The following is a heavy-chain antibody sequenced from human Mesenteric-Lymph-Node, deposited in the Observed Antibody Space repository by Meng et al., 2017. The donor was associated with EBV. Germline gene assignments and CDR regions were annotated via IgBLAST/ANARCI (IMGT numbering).Heavy chain of an antibody. Sequence: QVQLVESGGVVVQPGRSLRLSCAASGFTFSTYAMHWVRQAPGKGLEWVALISDDGSNKESADSVKGRFTISRDNSKNTLHLQMNSLRVEDTAVYYCAKGIGRMSWSFDYWGQGTLVTVSS. CDR1: GFTFSTYA. CDR3: AKGIGRMSWSFDY. V-gene: IGHV3-30*18. D-gene: IGHD1-1*01. CDR2: ISDDGSNK. J-gene: IGHJ4*02.